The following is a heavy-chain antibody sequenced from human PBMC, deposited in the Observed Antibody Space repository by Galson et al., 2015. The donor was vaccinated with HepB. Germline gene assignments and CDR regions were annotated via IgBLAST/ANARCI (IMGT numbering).Heavy chain of an antibody. V-gene: IGHV3-23*01. Sequence: SLRLSCAPSGFTFNYYAMTWVRQAPGKGLEWVSGISPSGDMSFVADSVRGRFTISRDNARKTLYLHMRSLRAEDTAVYYCAKLQPRYKSGWYSSAWGEIDSWGQGTLVTVSS. CDR3: AKLQPRYKSGWYSSAWGEIDS. J-gene: IGHJ4*02. CDR2: ISPSGDMS. CDR1: GFTFNYYA. D-gene: IGHD6-19*01.